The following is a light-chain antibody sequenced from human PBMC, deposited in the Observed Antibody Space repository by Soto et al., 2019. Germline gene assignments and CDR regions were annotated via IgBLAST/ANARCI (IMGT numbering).Light chain of an antibody. CDR2: GAS. Sequence: MTQSPSSLSVSVGDRATFTCRASQSVSSNLAWYQQKPGQAPRLLIYGASTRPTGIPARFSGSGSGTEFTLTISSLQSEDFAVYYCQQHNNWPRTFGQGTKVDI. CDR3: QQHNNWPRT. J-gene: IGKJ1*01. CDR1: QSVSSN. V-gene: IGKV3-15*01.